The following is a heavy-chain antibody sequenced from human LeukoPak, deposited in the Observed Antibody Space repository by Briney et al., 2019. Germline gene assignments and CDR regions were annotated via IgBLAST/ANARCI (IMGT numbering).Heavy chain of an antibody. J-gene: IGHJ4*02. V-gene: IGHV1-69*05. CDR1: GGTFSSYA. D-gene: IGHD3-22*01. Sequence: SVKVSCKASGGTFSSYAISWVRQAPGQGLEWMGRIIPIFGTATYAQNFQGRVTITTDESTSTAYMELSSLRSEDTAVYYCARGRDSSGYYYGGSFDYWGQGTLVTVSS. CDR3: ARGRDSSGYYYGGSFDY. CDR2: IIPIFGTA.